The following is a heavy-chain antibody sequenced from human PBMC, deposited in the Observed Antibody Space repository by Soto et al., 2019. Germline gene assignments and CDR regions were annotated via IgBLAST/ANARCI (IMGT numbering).Heavy chain of an antibody. V-gene: IGHV4-31*03. CDR1: GGSISSGGYY. D-gene: IGHD3-22*01. CDR3: AGVSSGYSPPNWYFDL. Sequence: QVQLQESGPGLVKPSQTLSLTCTVSGGSISSGGYYWSWIRQHPGKGLEWIGYIYYSGSTYYNPLMKSRVTISVATSQNQFSLTLSSVTAADTAVYYCAGVSSGYSPPNWYFDLWGRGTLVTVSS. J-gene: IGHJ2*01. CDR2: IYYSGST.